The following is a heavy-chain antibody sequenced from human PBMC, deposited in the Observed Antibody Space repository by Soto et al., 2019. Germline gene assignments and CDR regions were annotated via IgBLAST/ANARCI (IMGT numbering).Heavy chain of an antibody. CDR1: GYTFTSYA. D-gene: IGHD6-13*01. Sequence: ASVKVSCKAAGYTFTSYAMHWVRQAPGQRLEWMGWINAGNGNTKYSQKFQGRVTITRDTSASTAYMELSSLRSEDTAVYYCARLQLAAAALYYYYGMDVWGQGTTVTVSS. J-gene: IGHJ6*02. CDR3: ARLQLAAAALYYYYGMDV. CDR2: INAGNGNT. V-gene: IGHV1-3*01.